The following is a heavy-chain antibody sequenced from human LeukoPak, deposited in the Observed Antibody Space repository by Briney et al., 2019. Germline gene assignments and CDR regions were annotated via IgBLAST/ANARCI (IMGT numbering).Heavy chain of an antibody. CDR3: ARGGSGSQAFDF. Sequence: ASVKVSCKASGYSFTNYGISWVRQAPGQGLEWMGWISAYNGNTDYAQKFQGRVTMTTDTSTGTAYMGLRGLRSDDTAVYFCARGGSGSQAFDFWGQGTLVTVSS. D-gene: IGHD3-10*01. CDR2: ISAYNGNT. V-gene: IGHV1-18*01. CDR1: GYSFTNYG. J-gene: IGHJ4*02.